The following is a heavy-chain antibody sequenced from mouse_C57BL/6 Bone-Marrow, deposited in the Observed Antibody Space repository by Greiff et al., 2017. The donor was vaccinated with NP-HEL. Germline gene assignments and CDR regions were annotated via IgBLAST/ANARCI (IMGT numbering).Heavy chain of an antibody. V-gene: IGHV3-8*01. CDR1: GYSITSDY. CDR3: ARALYGYDIYAMDY. Sequence: VQLKESGPGLAKPSQTLSLTCSVTGYSITSDYWNWIRKFPGNKLESMGYISYSGSTYYNPSLKSRISITRDTAKNQYSLQLNAVTTEDTATYYCARALYGYDIYAMDYWGQGTSVTVSS. D-gene: IGHD2-14*01. J-gene: IGHJ4*01. CDR2: ISYSGST.